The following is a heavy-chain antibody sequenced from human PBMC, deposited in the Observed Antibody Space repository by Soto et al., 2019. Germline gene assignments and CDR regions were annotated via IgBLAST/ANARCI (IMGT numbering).Heavy chain of an antibody. Sequence: EVQLLESGGGLVQPGGSLRLSCAASGFTFSSYAMSWVRQAPGKGLEWVSAISGSGDNTYYADSVKGRFVISRDNSKNMVNMEMNSLRAEDTAVYYCAKSHSSAAIYYYYYGMDVWGQGTTVTVSS. D-gene: IGHD3-22*01. CDR3: AKSHSSAAIYYYYYGMDV. V-gene: IGHV3-23*01. J-gene: IGHJ6*02. CDR1: GFTFSSYA. CDR2: ISGSGDNT.